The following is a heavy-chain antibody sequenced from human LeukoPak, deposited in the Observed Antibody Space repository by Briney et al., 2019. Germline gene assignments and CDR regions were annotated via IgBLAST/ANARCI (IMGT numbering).Heavy chain of an antibody. J-gene: IGHJ6*02. CDR3: ARDATDKITMVRGVIDYYYGMDV. V-gene: IGHV3-53*05. CDR1: GFIVSSNY. CDR2: IYSGGST. Sequence: GGSLRLSCAASGFIVSSNYMCWVRQAPGKGLEWVSFIYSGGSTYYADSVKGRFTISRDNSKNTLYLQMNSLRAEDTAVYYCARDATDKITMVRGVIDYYYGMDVWGQGTTVTVSS. D-gene: IGHD3-10*01.